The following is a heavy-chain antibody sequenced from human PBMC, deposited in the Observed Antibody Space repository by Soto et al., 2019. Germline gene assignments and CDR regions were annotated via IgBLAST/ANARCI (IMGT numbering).Heavy chain of an antibody. CDR2: IYYRGNT. D-gene: IGHD3-16*01. J-gene: IGHJ4*02. CDR3: ARLRGRCPADF. Sequence: XETLSLTCSVAGVSMSNNNYHWGWVRQPPGKGLEWMGSIYYRGNTYYNPSLRGRITISVDTSRNQFSLALSSVTAADTAVYFCARLRGRCPADFWGQGTRVTVSS. V-gene: IGHV4-39*01. CDR1: GVSMSNNNYH.